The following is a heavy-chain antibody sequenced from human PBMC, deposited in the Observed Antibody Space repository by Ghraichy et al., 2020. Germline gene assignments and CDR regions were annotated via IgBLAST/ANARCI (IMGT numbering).Heavy chain of an antibody. D-gene: IGHD3-22*01. CDR1: GFTFSSYA. CDR3: AKELDYYDSSGYHAFDI. Sequence: GGSLRLSCAASGFTFSSYAMSWVRQAPGKGLEWVSAISGSGGSTYYADSVKGRFTISRDNSKNTLYLQMNSLRAEDTAVYYCAKELDYYDSSGYHAFDIWGQGTMVTVSS. V-gene: IGHV3-23*01. CDR2: ISGSGGST. J-gene: IGHJ3*02.